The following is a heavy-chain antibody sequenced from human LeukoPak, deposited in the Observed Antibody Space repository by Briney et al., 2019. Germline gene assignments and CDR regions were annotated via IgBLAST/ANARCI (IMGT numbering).Heavy chain of an antibody. CDR2: IYHSGST. V-gene: IGHV4-39*07. CDR3: ARDWTMVRGWGAFDI. J-gene: IGHJ3*02. D-gene: IGHD3-10*01. CDR1: GGSISSSSYY. Sequence: KASETLSLTCTVSGGSISSSSYYWGWIRQPPGKGLEWIGSIYHSGSTYYNPSLKSRVTISVDTSKNQFSLKLSSVTAADTAVYYCARDWTMVRGWGAFDIWGQGTMVTVSS.